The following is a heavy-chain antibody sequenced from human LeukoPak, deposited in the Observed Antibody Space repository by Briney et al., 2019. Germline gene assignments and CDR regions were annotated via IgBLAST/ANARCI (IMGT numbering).Heavy chain of an antibody. V-gene: IGHV3-20*04. Sequence: PGGSLRLSCAASGFTFDDYGMSWVRQAPGKGLEWVSGINWNGGSTGYADSVKGRFTISRDNAKNSLYLQMNSLRAEDTAVYYCARVYREQWLVRAFDYWGQGTLVTVSS. CDR3: ARVYREQWLVRAFDY. D-gene: IGHD6-19*01. J-gene: IGHJ4*02. CDR1: GFTFDDYG. CDR2: INWNGGST.